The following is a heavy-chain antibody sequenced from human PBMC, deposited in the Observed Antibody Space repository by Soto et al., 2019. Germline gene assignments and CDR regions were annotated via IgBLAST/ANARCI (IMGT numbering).Heavy chain of an antibody. CDR2: IWYDGSNK. D-gene: IGHD6-13*01. V-gene: IGHV3-33*01. J-gene: IGHJ4*02. CDR1: GFTFSSYG. Sequence: GGSLRLSCAASGFTFSSYGMHWVRQAPGKGLEWVAVIWYDGSNKYYADSVKGRFTISRDNSKNTLYLQMNSLRAEDTAVYYCARQGPAAGPGYFDYWGQGTLVTVSS. CDR3: ARQGPAAGPGYFDY.